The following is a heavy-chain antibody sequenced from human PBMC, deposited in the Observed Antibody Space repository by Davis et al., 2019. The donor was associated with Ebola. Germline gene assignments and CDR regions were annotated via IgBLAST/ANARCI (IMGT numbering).Heavy chain of an antibody. D-gene: IGHD3-10*01. J-gene: IGHJ4*02. CDR2: INPGGGST. CDR1: GYTFTSYY. V-gene: IGHV1-46*01. CDR3: ARDRGGDYSFDY. Sequence: ASVKVSCKASGYTFTSYYMYWVRQAPGQGLEWMGLINPGGGSTTYAQKFQGRVTITRDTSASTAYMELSSLRSEDTSVYYCARDRGGDYSFDYWGQGTLVTVSS.